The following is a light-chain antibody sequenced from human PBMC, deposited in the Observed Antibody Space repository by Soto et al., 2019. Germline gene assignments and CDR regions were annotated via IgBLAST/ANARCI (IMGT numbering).Light chain of an antibody. CDR2: AAS. CDR1: QSIALS. CDR3: QQANSFPLT. Sequence: DIQITQSPSSLSASVGDTVTMTCRASQSIALSVNWYQQKPGKAPKLLIYAASSLQSGVPSRFSGSGSGTDFTLTISSLQPEDFATYYCQQANSFPLTFGGGTKVDIK. V-gene: IGKV1-39*01. J-gene: IGKJ4*01.